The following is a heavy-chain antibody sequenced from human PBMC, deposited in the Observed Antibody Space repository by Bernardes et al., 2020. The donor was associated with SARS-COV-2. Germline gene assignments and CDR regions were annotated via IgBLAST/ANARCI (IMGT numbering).Heavy chain of an antibody. V-gene: IGHV1-18*04. J-gene: IGHJ4*02. CDR2: ISFHPGQT. Sequence: ASVKVSCKASGDTFNGYGFSWVRQAPGQGLEWMGWISFHPGQTDYALRFQGRVPMTTDTATRKAFMELRSLRSDDTAMYYCSTMIRAIDYWGQGTLVTVYS. D-gene: IGHD3-10*01. CDR1: GDTFNGYG. CDR3: STMIRAIDY.